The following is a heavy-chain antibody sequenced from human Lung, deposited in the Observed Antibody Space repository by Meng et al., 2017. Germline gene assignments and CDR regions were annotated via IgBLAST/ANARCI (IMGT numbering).Heavy chain of an antibody. CDR1: GYSFTAYY. V-gene: IGHV1-2*06. CDR2: INPNSGDT. Sequence: QVQLVQSGAKVKGPGASLRVSCKPSGYSFTAYYIHWVRQAPGQGLEWLGHINPNSGDTLYAQKFQGRVSMTGDTSISTAYVELSSLRSDDTAVYYCVRDENISLGKLFGDYWGQGTMVTVSS. J-gene: IGHJ4*02. CDR3: VRDENISLGKLFGDY. D-gene: IGHD2-21*01.